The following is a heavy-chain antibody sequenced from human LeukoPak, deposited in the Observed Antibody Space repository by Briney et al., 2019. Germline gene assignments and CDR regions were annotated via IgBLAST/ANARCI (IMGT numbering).Heavy chain of an antibody. CDR3: ARVIRGYSYGYYFDY. Sequence: GGSLRLSCAASGFTFSSYAMHWVRQAPGKGLEWVAVISYDGSNKYYADSVKGRFTISRDNSKNTLYLQMNSLRAEDTAVYYCARVIRGYSYGYYFDYWGQGTLVTVSS. V-gene: IGHV3-30-3*01. D-gene: IGHD5-18*01. J-gene: IGHJ4*02. CDR2: ISYDGSNK. CDR1: GFTFSSYA.